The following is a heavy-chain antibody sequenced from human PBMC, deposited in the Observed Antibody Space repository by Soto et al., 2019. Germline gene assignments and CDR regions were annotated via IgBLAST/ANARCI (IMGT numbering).Heavy chain of an antibody. Sequence: EVQLVESGGGLIQPGGSLRLSCAASGFTVSSNYMTWVRQAPGKGLEWVTVIYSDGSTSYADSVQSRFTISRDNSGNTVYLQMCSLRSEDTAVYYCACDVGGSLDLQGRGTLLTVSS. CDR3: ACDVGGSLDL. D-gene: IGHD1-26*01. CDR1: GFTVSSNY. CDR2: IYSDGST. J-gene: IGHJ2*01. V-gene: IGHV3-53*01.